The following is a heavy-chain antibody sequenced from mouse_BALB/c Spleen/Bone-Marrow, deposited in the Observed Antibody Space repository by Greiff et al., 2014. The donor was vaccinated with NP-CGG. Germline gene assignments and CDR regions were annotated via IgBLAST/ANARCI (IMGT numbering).Heavy chain of an antibody. CDR3: AIYYYGSSGFAN. CDR2: IDPANGNT. Sequence: EVQLQQSGAELVKPGASVKLSCTASGFNIKDTYMHWVKQRPEQGLEWIGRIDPANGNTKYDPKFQGKATITADTSSNTAYLQLSSLTSKNTAVYYCAIYYYGSSGFANWGQGTMVTVSA. V-gene: IGHV14-3*02. D-gene: IGHD1-1*01. J-gene: IGHJ3*01. CDR1: GFNIKDTY.